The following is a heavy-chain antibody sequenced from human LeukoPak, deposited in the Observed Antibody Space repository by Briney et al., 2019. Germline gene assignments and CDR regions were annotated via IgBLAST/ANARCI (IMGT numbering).Heavy chain of an antibody. Sequence: GGSLRLSCAASGFTFSSFWMSWVRQAPGKGLEWVANINEDGSEKNYVDSVRGRFTISRDNAKNSVYLQMNSLRAEDTAVYYCAKDWLDYYGSGSYYRDNWFDPWGQGTLVAVSS. D-gene: IGHD3-10*01. J-gene: IGHJ5*02. V-gene: IGHV3-7*01. CDR2: INEDGSEK. CDR1: GFTFSSFW. CDR3: AKDWLDYYGSGSYYRDNWFDP.